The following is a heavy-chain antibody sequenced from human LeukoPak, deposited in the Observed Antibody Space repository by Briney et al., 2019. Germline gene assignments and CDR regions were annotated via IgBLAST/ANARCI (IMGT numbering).Heavy chain of an antibody. CDR1: GFTFSSYA. Sequence: GGSLRLSCAASGFTFSSYAMSWVRQAPGKGLEWVSAISGSGGITSYADSVKGRFTISRDNSKNTLYLQMNNLRAEDKAVYYCAKGDTTWELPHDYWGQGTLVTVSS. J-gene: IGHJ4*02. D-gene: IGHD1-26*01. CDR2: ISGSGGIT. CDR3: AKGDTTWELPHDY. V-gene: IGHV3-23*01.